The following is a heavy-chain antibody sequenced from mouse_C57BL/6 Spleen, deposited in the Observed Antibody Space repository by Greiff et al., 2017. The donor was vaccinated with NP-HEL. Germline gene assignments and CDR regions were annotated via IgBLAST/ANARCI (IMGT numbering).Heavy chain of an antibody. CDR2: ISNGGGST. J-gene: IGHJ1*03. CDR3: ARPVYYDYGYFDV. CDR1: GFTFSDYY. V-gene: IGHV5-12*01. Sequence: EVKLVESGGGLVQPGGSLKLSCAASGFTFSDYYMYWVRQTPEKRLEWVAYISNGGGSTYYPDTVKGRFTISRDNAKNTLYLQMSRLKSEDTAMYYCARPVYYDYGYFDVWGTGTTVTVSS. D-gene: IGHD2-4*01.